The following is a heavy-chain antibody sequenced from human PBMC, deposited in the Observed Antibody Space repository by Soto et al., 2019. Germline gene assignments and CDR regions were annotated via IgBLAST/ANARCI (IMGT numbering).Heavy chain of an antibody. V-gene: IGHV3-30*18. CDR3: AKDPGYSSSWFALDY. J-gene: IGHJ4*02. D-gene: IGHD6-13*01. CDR1: GFTFSSYG. Sequence: GGSLRLSCAASGFTFSSYGMHWVRQAPGKGLEWVAVISYDGSNKYYADSVKGRFTISRDNSKNTLYLQMNSLRAEDTAVYDCAKDPGYSSSWFALDYWGQGTLVTVSS. CDR2: ISYDGSNK.